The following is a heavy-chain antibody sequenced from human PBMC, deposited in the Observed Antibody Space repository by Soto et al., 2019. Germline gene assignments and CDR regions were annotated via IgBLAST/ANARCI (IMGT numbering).Heavy chain of an antibody. D-gene: IGHD5-18*01. J-gene: IGHJ4*01. V-gene: IGHV1-3*01. CDR3: ARDPGYSYGYN. CDR2: FNAGNVDT. Sequence: QVQLVQSGAGVKKPGASVKVSCKASGYTFTSYAMHWVRQAPGQRLEWMGWFNAGNVDTKYSQKFQGRVTITRDTSASTAYMELSSLRSEDTAVYYCARDPGYSYGYNWGHGTLVTVSS. CDR1: GYTFTSYA.